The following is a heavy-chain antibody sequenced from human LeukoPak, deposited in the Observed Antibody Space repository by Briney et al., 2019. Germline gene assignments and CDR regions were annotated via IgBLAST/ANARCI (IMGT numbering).Heavy chain of an antibody. CDR1: GFTFSNYW. CDR3: ARVSSGSYFGYYYYYMDV. D-gene: IGHD1-26*01. J-gene: IGHJ6*03. Sequence: GGSLRLSCAAPGFTFSNYWMHWVRQAPGKGLVWVSRVNSDGSSTSYADSVKGRFTISRDNAKNTLYLQMNSLRAEDTAVYYCARVSSGSYFGYYYYYMDVWGKGTTVTVSS. V-gene: IGHV3-74*01. CDR2: VNSDGSST.